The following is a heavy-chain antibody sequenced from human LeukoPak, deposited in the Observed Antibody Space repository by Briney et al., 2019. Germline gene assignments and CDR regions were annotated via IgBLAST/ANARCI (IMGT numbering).Heavy chain of an antibody. Sequence: GASVKVSCKTSGYTFTDYYVYWVRQAPGQGLEWMGWISPNRGGSSYTQKFQGRVTMTRNTSICTVYMELSSLRSDDTAVYYCASRSGSTSGLDYWGQGTRVTVSS. CDR2: ISPNRGGS. J-gene: IGHJ4*02. D-gene: IGHD2-15*01. CDR3: ASRSGSTSGLDY. V-gene: IGHV1-2*02. CDR1: GYTFTDYY.